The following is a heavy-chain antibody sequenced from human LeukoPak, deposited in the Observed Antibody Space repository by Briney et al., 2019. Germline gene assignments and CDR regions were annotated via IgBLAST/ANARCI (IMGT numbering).Heavy chain of an antibody. CDR1: GYTFTSYA. D-gene: IGHD2-2*01. Sequence: GASVKVSCKASGYTFTSYAMHWVRQAPGQRLEWMGWISAGNGNTKYSQKFQGRVTITRDESTSTAYMELSSLRSEDTAVYYCATPGYCSSTSCLGYMDVWGKGTTVTVSS. CDR3: ATPGYCSSTSCLGYMDV. V-gene: IGHV1-3*01. J-gene: IGHJ6*03. CDR2: ISAGNGNT.